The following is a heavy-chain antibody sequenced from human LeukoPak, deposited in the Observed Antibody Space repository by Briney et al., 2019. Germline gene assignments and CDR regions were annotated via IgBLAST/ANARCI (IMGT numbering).Heavy chain of an antibody. Sequence: TGGSLRLSCTASGFTFSAYAMMWVRQAPGKGPEWVSAIRGSGTSEFYADSVKGRFRISRDNSKDTLFLQMNSLRAEDTAVYYCARDPNGDYIGAFDMWGPGTMVTVSS. J-gene: IGHJ3*02. V-gene: IGHV3-23*01. CDR1: GFTFSAYA. CDR2: IRGSGTSE. CDR3: ARDPNGDYIGAFDM. D-gene: IGHD4-17*01.